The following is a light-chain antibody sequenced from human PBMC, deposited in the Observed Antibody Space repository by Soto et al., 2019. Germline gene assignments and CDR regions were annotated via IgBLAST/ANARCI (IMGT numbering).Light chain of an antibody. Sequence: EIVLTQSPGTLSLSPGERATLSCRASQSVSSSYLAWYQQKPGQAPRPLIYGASSRAIGIPDRFSGSGSGTDFTLNISRLEPEDFAVYYCQQYVSSPWTFGQGTKVEIK. V-gene: IGKV3-20*01. CDR1: QSVSSSY. J-gene: IGKJ1*01. CDR2: GAS. CDR3: QQYVSSPWT.